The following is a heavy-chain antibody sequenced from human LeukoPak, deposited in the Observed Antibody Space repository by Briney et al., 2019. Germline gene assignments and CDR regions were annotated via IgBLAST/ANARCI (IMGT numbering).Heavy chain of an antibody. CDR2: INHSGST. Sequence: SETLSLTCAVYGGSFSGYYWSLIRQPPWKGLKWIGEINHSGSTNYNPSLKSRVTISVDTSRNQFSLKLSSVTAADTAVYYCARSYYDSSGYYYQFWYFDYWGQGTLVTVSS. CDR1: GGSFSGYY. D-gene: IGHD3-22*01. V-gene: IGHV4-34*01. J-gene: IGHJ4*02. CDR3: ARSYYDSSGYYYQFWYFDY.